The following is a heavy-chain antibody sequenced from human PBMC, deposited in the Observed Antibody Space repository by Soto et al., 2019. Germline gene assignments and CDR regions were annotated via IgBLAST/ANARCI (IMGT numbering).Heavy chain of an antibody. V-gene: IGHV3-21*06. CDR2: ISGGNTYI. CDR3: ASAMTMGCPPHAF. Sequence: GGSLRLSCAASGFKFGGYTMTWVRQAPGKGLEWVSSISGGNTYIYYADAVKGRFTISRDNAKNSVYIQMNRLRVEDTALYYCASAMTMGCPPHAFWGQGTPVTVSS. D-gene: IGHD3-10*01. J-gene: IGHJ4*02. CDR1: GFKFGGYT.